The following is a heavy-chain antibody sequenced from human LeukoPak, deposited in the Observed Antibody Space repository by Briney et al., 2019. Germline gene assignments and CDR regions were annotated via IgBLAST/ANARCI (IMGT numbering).Heavy chain of an antibody. D-gene: IGHD2-8*01. J-gene: IGHJ4*02. CDR1: GFAFSTYA. CDR2: IIGSGGST. CDR3: AKAGCTNIVCYLNS. V-gene: IGHV3-23*01. Sequence: GGSLRLFCAASGFAFSTYAMSWVRQAPGKGLEWVSGIIGSGGSTYYADSVKGRFTISRDNSKNTLYLQMNSLRAEDTAIYYCAKAGCTNIVCYLNSWGQGTLVTVSS.